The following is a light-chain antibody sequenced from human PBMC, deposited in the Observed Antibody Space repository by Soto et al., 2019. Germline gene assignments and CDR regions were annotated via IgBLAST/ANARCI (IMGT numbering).Light chain of an antibody. CDR3: AAWDDSLNGVL. V-gene: IGLV1-44*01. CDR2: GNT. J-gene: IGLJ3*02. CDR1: SSNIGSNS. Sequence: QLVLTQPPSASGTPGQRVTISCSGSSSNIGSNSVNWYQKFPATAPKLLIYGNTQRPSGVPDRFSGSKSGTSASLAISGLHSEDEADYYCAAWDDSLNGVLFGGGTKLTVL.